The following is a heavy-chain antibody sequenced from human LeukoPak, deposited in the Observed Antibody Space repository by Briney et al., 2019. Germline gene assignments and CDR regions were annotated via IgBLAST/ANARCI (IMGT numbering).Heavy chain of an antibody. CDR3: ARVTSGYNYGFGY. CDR2: IYYSGST. Sequence: SETLSLTCTVSGGSISSGGYYWSWIRQHPGKGLEWIGYIYYSGSTHYNPSLRSRVTISVDTSKNQFSLNLSSVTAADTAVYYCARVTSGYNYGFGYWGQGTLVTVSS. V-gene: IGHV4-31*03. J-gene: IGHJ4*02. D-gene: IGHD5-18*01. CDR1: GGSISSGGYY.